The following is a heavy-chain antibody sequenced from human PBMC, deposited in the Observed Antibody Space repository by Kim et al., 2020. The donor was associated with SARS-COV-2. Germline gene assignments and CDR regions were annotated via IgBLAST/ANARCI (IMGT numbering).Heavy chain of an antibody. CDR3: ARGELMVYAFDY. J-gene: IGHJ4*02. V-gene: IGHV4-31*02. Sequence: YYNPSLKSRVTISVDTSKNQFSLKLSSVTAADTAGYYCARGELMVYAFDYWGQGTLVTVSS. D-gene: IGHD2-8*01.